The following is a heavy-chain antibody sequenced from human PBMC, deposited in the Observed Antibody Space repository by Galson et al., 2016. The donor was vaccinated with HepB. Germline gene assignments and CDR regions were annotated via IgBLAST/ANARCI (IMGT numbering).Heavy chain of an antibody. D-gene: IGHD3-22*01. J-gene: IGHJ4*02. CDR2: IIPIFGTA. CDR3: ARGAPTYYYDTSGYYPED. Sequence: SVKVSCKASGGTFSSDAISWVRQAPGQGLEWMGGIIPIFGTANYAQKFQDRVTITADESTNTAYMELSSLRSEDTAVYYCARGAPTYYYDTSGYYPEDWGQGTLVTVSS. V-gene: IGHV1-69*13. CDR1: GGTFSSDA.